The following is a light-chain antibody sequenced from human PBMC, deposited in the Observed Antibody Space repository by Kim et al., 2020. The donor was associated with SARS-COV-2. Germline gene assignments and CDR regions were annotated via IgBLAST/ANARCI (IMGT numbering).Light chain of an antibody. V-gene: IGLV3-19*01. J-gene: IGLJ2*01. CDR2: GKN. Sequence: VALGQTVWITCQGYSLRSYYATWYQQKPGQAPILVIYGKNNRPSGIPDRFSGSSSGNTASLTITGTQAGDEADYYCNSRDSNDNVVFGGGTQLTVL. CDR3: NSRDSNDNVV. CDR1: SLRSYY.